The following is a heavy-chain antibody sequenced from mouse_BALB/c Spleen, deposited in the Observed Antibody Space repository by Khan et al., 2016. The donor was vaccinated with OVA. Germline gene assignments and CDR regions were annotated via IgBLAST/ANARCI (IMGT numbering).Heavy chain of an antibody. V-gene: IGHV1-62-2*01. CDR2: FYPGSGTI. D-gene: IGHD2-3*01. CDR3: ARHEDGNDGYYDYAMDY. Sequence: QVQLQQSGAELVKPGASVKLSCKASGYTFTEFIIHWVKQRSGQGLEWIGWFYPGSGTIKYNEKFKDKATLTADKSSSTVYMEFSRWTSEDAAVYFCARHEDGNDGYYDYAMDYWGQGTSVTVSS. CDR1: GYTFTEFI. J-gene: IGHJ4*01.